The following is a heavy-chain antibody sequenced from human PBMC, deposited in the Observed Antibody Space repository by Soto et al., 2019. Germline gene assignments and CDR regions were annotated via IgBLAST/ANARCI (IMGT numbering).Heavy chain of an antibody. V-gene: IGHV4-61*01. CDR1: GGSVRTGSYH. Sequence: QVQLQESGPGRVKPSETLSLTCSVSGGSVRTGSYHWSWIRQPPGKGLEWIGFIPNNGSPDYNPSLKGPGVGTIDKSKNQFSLKGNSVTAADTAVYFCARIGWGGGSWGQGTLVPVS. J-gene: IGHJ5*02. D-gene: IGHD7-27*01. CDR3: ARIGWGGGS. CDR2: IPNNGSP.